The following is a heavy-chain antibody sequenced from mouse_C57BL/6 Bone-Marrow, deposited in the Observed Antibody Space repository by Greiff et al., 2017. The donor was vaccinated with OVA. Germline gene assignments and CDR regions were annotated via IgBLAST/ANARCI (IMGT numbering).Heavy chain of an antibody. CDR3: ARLITTVDYFDY. V-gene: IGHV3-8*01. D-gene: IGHD1-1*01. CDR1: GYSITSDY. CDR2: ISYSGST. J-gene: IGHJ2*01. Sequence: EVKLVESGPGLAKPSQTLSLTCSVTGYSITSDYWNWLRKFPGNKLEYMGYISYSGSTYYNPSLKSRISITRDTSKNQYYLQLNSVTTEDTATYYCARLITTVDYFDYWGQGTTLTVSS.